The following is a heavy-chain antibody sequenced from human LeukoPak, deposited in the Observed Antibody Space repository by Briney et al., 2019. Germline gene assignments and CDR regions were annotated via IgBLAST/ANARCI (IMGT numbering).Heavy chain of an antibody. CDR2: INSDGSWT. Sequence: GGSLRLSCAASGNYWMYWVRQAPGKGLVWVSHINSDGSWTSYADSVKGRFTISKDNAKNTVYLQMNNLRAEDTAVYYCVSFYETYWGRGTLVTVSS. D-gene: IGHD2-2*01. V-gene: IGHV3-74*01. CDR3: VSFYETY. J-gene: IGHJ4*02. CDR1: GNYW.